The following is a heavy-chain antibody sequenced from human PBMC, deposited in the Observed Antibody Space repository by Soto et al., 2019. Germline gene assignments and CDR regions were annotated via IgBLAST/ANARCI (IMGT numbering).Heavy chain of an antibody. CDR3: ARDGAKQQLVTHYYGMDV. Sequence: QVQLVQSGAEVKKPGASVKVSCKASGYTFTSYGISWVRQAPGQGLEWMGWISAYNGNTNYAQKLQGRVTMTTDTSTSTAYMELRSLGSDDTAVYYCARDGAKQQLVTHYYGMDVWGQGTTVTVSS. J-gene: IGHJ6*02. CDR1: GYTFTSYG. CDR2: ISAYNGNT. D-gene: IGHD6-13*01. V-gene: IGHV1-18*01.